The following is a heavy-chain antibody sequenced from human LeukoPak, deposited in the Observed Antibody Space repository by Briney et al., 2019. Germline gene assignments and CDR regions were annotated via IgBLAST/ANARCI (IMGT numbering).Heavy chain of an antibody. D-gene: IGHD3-9*01. CDR3: AKSNDWSGMYYFDY. CDR1: EFTFFTYS. V-gene: IGHV3-23*01. CDR2: ISGSGGST. Sequence: GGSLRLSCAASEFTFFTYSMSWVRQAPGKGLEWVSAISGSGGSTYYADSVKGRFTISRDNSKNTLYLQMNSLRAEDTAVFYCAKSNDWSGMYYFDYWGQGTLVTVSS. J-gene: IGHJ4*02.